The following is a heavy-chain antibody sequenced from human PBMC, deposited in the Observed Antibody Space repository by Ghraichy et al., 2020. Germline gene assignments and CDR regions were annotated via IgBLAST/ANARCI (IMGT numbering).Heavy chain of an antibody. J-gene: IGHJ4*02. V-gene: IGHV3-72*01. CDR1: GFTFSDHY. D-gene: IGHD5-12*01. CDR2: SRNKAYSYTT. CDR3: TRGSFSGVHWYPGYN. Sequence: GESLNISCAASGFTFSDHYMDWVRQAPGKGLEWVGRSRNKAYSYTTEYAASVNGRFTISRDDSKNSLCLQMNSLKTEDTAVYYCTRGSFSGVHWYPGYNWGQGTLVTVSS.